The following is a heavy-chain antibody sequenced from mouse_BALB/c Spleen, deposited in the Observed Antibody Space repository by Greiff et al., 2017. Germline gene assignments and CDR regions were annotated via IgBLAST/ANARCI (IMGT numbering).Heavy chain of an antibody. D-gene: IGHD2-5*01. CDR2: INPYNDGT. Sequence: EVQLQESGPELVKPGASVKMSCKASGYTFTSYVMHWVKQKPGQGLEWIGYINPYNDGTKYNEKFKGKATLTSDKSSSTAYMELSSLTSEDSAVYYCARGSNYDYFDYWGQGTTLTVSS. V-gene: IGHV1-14*01. CDR3: ARGSNYDYFDY. CDR1: GYTFTSYV. J-gene: IGHJ2*01.